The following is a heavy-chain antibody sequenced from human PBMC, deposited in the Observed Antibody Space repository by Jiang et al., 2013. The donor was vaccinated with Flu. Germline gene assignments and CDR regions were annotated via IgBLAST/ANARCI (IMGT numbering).Heavy chain of an antibody. CDR1: GYTFSGRY. Sequence: HSGAEVKKPGASVKVSCKASGYTFSGRYIYWARQAPGQGLEWMGWVNPNSGDTHYTQKFQGRVTMTRDTSISTAYMELSGLRSDDTAVYYCGRGYYGMDVWGQGTTVTVSS. CDR3: GRGYYGMDV. D-gene: IGHD3-16*01. CDR2: VNPNSGDT. J-gene: IGHJ6*02. V-gene: IGHV1-2*02.